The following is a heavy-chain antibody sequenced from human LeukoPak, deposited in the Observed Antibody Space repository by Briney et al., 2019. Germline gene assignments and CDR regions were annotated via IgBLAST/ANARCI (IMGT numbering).Heavy chain of an antibody. J-gene: IGHJ4*02. V-gene: IGHV1-2*02. Sequence: ASVKVSCKASGYTFTGYYMHWVRQAPGQGLEWMGWINPNSGGTNYAQEFQGRVTMTRDTSISTAYMELSRLRSDDTAVYYCARDEGDCSGGSCYFGSFDYWGQGTLVTVSS. CDR3: ARDEGDCSGGSCYFGSFDY. CDR1: GYTFTGYY. CDR2: INPNSGGT. D-gene: IGHD2-15*01.